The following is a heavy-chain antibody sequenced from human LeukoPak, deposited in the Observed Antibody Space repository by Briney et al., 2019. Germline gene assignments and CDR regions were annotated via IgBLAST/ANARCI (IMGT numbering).Heavy chain of an antibody. CDR1: GYTFTSYD. Sequence: ASVKVSCKASGYTFTSYDINWVRQATGQGLEWMGWVNPNSGNTGYAQKFQGRVTMTRNTSISTAYMEPSSLRSEDTAVYYCARGFSSGYYFFYWGQGTLVTVSS. CDR3: ARGFSSGYYFFY. V-gene: IGHV1-8*01. D-gene: IGHD3-22*01. J-gene: IGHJ4*02. CDR2: VNPNSGNT.